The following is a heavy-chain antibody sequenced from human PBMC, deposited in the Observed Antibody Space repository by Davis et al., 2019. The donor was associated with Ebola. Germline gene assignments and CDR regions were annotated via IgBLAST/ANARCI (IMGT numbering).Heavy chain of an antibody. CDR2: IYPGDSDT. V-gene: IGHV5-51*01. CDR3: ARHCGIAARPGRYYYYMDV. Sequence: GESLKTSCKGSGNSFTSYWIGWLRQMPGKGLEWMGIIYPGDSDTRYSPSFQGQVTISADKSISTAYLQWSSLKASDTAMYYCARHCGIAARPGRYYYYMDVWGKGTTVTVSS. CDR1: GNSFTSYW. J-gene: IGHJ6*03. D-gene: IGHD6-6*01.